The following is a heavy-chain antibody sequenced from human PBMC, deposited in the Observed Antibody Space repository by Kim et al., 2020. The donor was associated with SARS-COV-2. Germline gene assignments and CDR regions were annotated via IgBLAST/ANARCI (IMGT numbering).Heavy chain of an antibody. V-gene: IGHV3-30*18. D-gene: IGHD2-15*01. CDR3: AKDRPDCSGGSCYTRGFDP. CDR1: GFTFSSYG. CDR2: ISYDGSNK. Sequence: GGSLRLSCAASGFTFSSYGMHWVRQAPGKGLEWVAVISYDGSNKYYADSVKGRFTISRDNSKNTLYLQMNSLRAEDTAVYYCAKDRPDCSGGSCYTRGFDPWGQGTLVTVSS. J-gene: IGHJ5*02.